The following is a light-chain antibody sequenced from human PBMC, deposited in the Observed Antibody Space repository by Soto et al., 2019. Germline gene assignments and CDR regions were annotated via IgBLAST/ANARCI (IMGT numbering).Light chain of an antibody. CDR3: HQYASSPRT. V-gene: IGKV3-20*01. J-gene: IGKJ1*01. Sequence: ENVLTQSPGTLSLSPGDRATLSCRASQGISANSLAWYQQRPGQAPRLLIYGASIRATGISDRFSGSGSGTDFTLTISRLEAEDFAMYYCHQYASSPRTFGQGTKVDI. CDR2: GAS. CDR1: QGISANS.